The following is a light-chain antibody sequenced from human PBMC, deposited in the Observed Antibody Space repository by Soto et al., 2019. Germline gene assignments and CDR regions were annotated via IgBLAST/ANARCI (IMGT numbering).Light chain of an antibody. CDR3: QQYNNWPRT. Sequence: EIVMTQSPATLSVSPGERATLSCRASQSVSSNLAWYQQNPGQAPRLLIYGASTSATGIPARFSGSGSGTEFTLTISSLQSEDFAVYYCQQYNNWPRTFGQGTKVEFK. CDR2: GAS. J-gene: IGKJ1*01. V-gene: IGKV3-15*01. CDR1: QSVSSN.